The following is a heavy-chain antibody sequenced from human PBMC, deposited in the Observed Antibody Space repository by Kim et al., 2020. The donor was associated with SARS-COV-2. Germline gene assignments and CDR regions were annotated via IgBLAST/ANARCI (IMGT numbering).Heavy chain of an antibody. CDR3: ARMLAATGPLFDY. Sequence: YYSTSLKTRLTISKDTSKNQVVLTMTNMDPVDTATYFCARMLAATGPLFDYWGQGTLVTVSS. V-gene: IGHV2-70*01. D-gene: IGHD6-13*01. J-gene: IGHJ4*02.